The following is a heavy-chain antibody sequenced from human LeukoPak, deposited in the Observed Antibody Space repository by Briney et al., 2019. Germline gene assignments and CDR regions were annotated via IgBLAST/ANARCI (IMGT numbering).Heavy chain of an antibody. V-gene: IGHV3-53*01. CDR1: GFTVSSNY. CDR2: IYSGGGT. Sequence: GGSLRLSCAASGFTVSSNYMSWVRQAPGKGQEWVSLIYSGGGTYYADSVKGRFTISRDKSRNTLYLQMNSLRAEDTAVYYCVRGPGYPGGKLDYWGQGTLVTVSS. CDR3: VRGPGYPGGKLDY. D-gene: IGHD3-16*01. J-gene: IGHJ4*02.